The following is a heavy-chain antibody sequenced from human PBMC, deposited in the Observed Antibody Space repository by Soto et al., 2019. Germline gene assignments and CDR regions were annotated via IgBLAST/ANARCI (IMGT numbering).Heavy chain of an antibody. D-gene: IGHD6-19*01. V-gene: IGHV1-69*13. J-gene: IGHJ4*02. CDR1: GGTFSTYA. Sequence: GALVKLSCKVSGGTFSTYAIIWVRQAPGQGLEWIGGIFPLFGTTRSAQKFQGRVTISADESTSTGFLELTSLRYEDTAVYYCARGYKSGWGISGYWGQGTLVTVSS. CDR3: ARGYKSGWGISGY. CDR2: IFPLFGTT.